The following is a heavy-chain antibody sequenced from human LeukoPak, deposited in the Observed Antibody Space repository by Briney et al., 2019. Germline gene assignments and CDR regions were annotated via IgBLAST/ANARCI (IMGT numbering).Heavy chain of an antibody. D-gene: IGHD3-22*01. Sequence: ASVCVSCKASGYTFTSYYMHWVRQAPGQGLEWMGIINPSGGSTSYAQKFQGRVTMTRDTSTSTVYMELSSLRSEDTAVYYCARAPLDYYDSSGLGYWGQGTLLTVPS. CDR3: ARAPLDYYDSSGLGY. V-gene: IGHV1-46*01. CDR1: GYTFTSYY. CDR2: INPSGGST. J-gene: IGHJ4*02.